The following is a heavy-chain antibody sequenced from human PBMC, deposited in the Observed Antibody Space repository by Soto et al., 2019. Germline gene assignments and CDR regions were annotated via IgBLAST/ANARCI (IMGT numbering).Heavy chain of an antibody. J-gene: IGHJ6*02. CDR1: GFTFGDYA. V-gene: IGHV3-49*03. CDR2: IRSKAYGGTT. Sequence: GGSLRLSCTASGFTFGDYAMSWFRQAPGKGLEWVGFIRSKAYGGTTEYAASVKGRFTISRDDSKSIAYLQMNSLKTEDTAVYYCTRSIAAAGDYYYGMDVWGQGTTVTVSS. D-gene: IGHD6-13*01. CDR3: TRSIAAAGDYYYGMDV.